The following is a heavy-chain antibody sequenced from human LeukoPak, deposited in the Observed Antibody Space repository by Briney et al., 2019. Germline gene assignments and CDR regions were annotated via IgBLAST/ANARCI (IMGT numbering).Heavy chain of an antibody. Sequence: PSETLSFTCTVSGDSISSYYWSWIRQPPGKGLEWIGYIYYSGSTNYNPSLKSRVTISVDTSKNQFSLKLGSVTAADTAVYYCARLYYDSSRYPNWFDPWGQGTLVTVS. CDR2: IYYSGST. CDR3: ARLYYDSSRYPNWFDP. CDR1: GDSISSYY. V-gene: IGHV4-59*08. D-gene: IGHD3-22*01. J-gene: IGHJ5*02.